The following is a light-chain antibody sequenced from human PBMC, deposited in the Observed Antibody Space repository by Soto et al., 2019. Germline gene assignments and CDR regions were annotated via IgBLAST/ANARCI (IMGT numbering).Light chain of an antibody. J-gene: IGKJ4*01. CDR2: GAS. CDR3: QQSYSSPLS. V-gene: IGKV1-39*01. Sequence: DIQMTQSPSSLTASVGDRVTITCRASRNIGTYLNWYQQKPGKVPKVLIHGASSLQSGVPSRFSGGGSGTDFTLTISSLQAEDFATYYCQQSYSSPLSFGGGTKVEIK. CDR1: RNIGTY.